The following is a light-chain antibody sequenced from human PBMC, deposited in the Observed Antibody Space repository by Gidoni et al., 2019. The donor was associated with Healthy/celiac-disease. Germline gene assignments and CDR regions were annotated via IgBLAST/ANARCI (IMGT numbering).Light chain of an antibody. Sequence: QTVVTQEPSCAVSPGGTVTLTCGLSSGSVSTSYSPSWYQQTPGQAPRTLISSTNTRSSGVPDRFSGSILGNNAALTITGAQADDESDYYCVLYMGSGIWVFCGGTKLTVL. J-gene: IGLJ3*02. V-gene: IGLV8-61*01. CDR2: STN. CDR3: VLYMGSGIWV. CDR1: SGSVSTSYS.